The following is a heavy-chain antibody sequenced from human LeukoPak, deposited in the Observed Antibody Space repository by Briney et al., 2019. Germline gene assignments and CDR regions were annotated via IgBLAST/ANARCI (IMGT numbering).Heavy chain of an antibody. J-gene: IGHJ6*03. CDR3: ARVGEQQLASRLYYYYMDV. Sequence: SETLSLTCAVYGGSFSGYYWSWIRQPPGKGLEWIGEINHSGSTNYNPSLKSRVTISVDTSKNQFSLKLSSVTAADTAVYYCARVGEQQLASRLYYYYMDVWGKGTTVTVSS. CDR2: INHSGST. D-gene: IGHD6-13*01. CDR1: GGSFSGYY. V-gene: IGHV4-34*01.